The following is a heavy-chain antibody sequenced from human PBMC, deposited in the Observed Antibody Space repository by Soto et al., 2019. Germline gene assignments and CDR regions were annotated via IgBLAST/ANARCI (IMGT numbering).Heavy chain of an antibody. CDR3: ARIGSGWPYYYYGMDV. CDR1: GYTFTSYA. Sequence: ASVKVSCKASGYTFTSYAMHWVRQAPGQRLEWMGWINAGNGNTKYSQKFQGRVTITGDTSASTAYMELSSLRSEDTAVYYCARIGSGWPYYYYGMDVWGQGTTVTVSS. CDR2: INAGNGNT. J-gene: IGHJ6*02. V-gene: IGHV1-3*01. D-gene: IGHD6-19*01.